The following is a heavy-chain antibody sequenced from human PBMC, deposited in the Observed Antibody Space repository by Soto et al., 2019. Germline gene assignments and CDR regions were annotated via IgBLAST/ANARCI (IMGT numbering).Heavy chain of an antibody. J-gene: IGHJ5*02. CDR2: IIPILGIA. CDR1: GGTFSSYT. V-gene: IGHV1-69*02. Sequence: GASVKVSCKASGGTFSSYTISWVRQAPGQGLEWMGRIIPILGIANYAQKFQGRVTITADKSTSTAYMELSSLRSEDTAVYYCARQNRVGGFDPWGQGTLVPVSS. CDR3: ARQNRVGGFDP. D-gene: IGHD3-10*01.